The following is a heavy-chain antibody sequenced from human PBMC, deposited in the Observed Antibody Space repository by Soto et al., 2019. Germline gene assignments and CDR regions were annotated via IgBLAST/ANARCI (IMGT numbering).Heavy chain of an antibody. J-gene: IGHJ4*02. CDR2: ISTVGSST. Sequence: PGGSLRLSCAASGFIFGDFYMTWIRQAPGKGLEWISYISTVGSSTNYADSVKGRFTISRDNAKNSLYLQMNSLRAEDTAVYYCARGQYNDGWYGTFDYWGQGTLVTVSS. V-gene: IGHV3-11*01. CDR3: ARGQYNDGWYGTFDY. D-gene: IGHD6-19*01. CDR1: GFIFGDFY.